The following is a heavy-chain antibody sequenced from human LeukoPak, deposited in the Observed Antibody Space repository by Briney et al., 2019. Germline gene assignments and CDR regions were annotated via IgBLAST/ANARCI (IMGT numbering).Heavy chain of an antibody. Sequence: SETLSLTCTVSGGSISSSSYYWGWIRQAPGKGLEWIATIYHSGSTYYNPSLQSRVTISLDTSKNQFSLKLRSLTAADTAVYYCARISSVWVKDFYYYMDVRGKGTMVTVSS. CDR1: GGSISSSSYY. CDR3: ARISSVWVKDFYYYMDV. V-gene: IGHV4-39*07. CDR2: IYHSGST. J-gene: IGHJ6*03. D-gene: IGHD3-16*02.